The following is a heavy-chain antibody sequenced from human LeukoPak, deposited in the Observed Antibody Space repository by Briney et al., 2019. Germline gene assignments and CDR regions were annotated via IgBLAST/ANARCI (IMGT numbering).Heavy chain of an antibody. D-gene: IGHD2-2*01. CDR2: IRYDGSNK. CDR3: AKSDYCSSTSCYPVSLDY. V-gene: IGHV3-30*02. J-gene: IGHJ4*02. Sequence: GGSLRLSCAASGFTFSSYGMHWVRQAPGKGLEWVAFIRYDGSNKYYADSVNGRFTISRDNSKNTLYLQMNSLRAEDTAVYYCAKSDYCSSTSCYPVSLDYWGQGTLVTVSS. CDR1: GFTFSSYG.